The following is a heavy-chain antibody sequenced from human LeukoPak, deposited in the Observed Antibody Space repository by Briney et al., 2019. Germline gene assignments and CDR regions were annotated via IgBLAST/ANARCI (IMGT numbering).Heavy chain of an antibody. J-gene: IGHJ3*02. D-gene: IGHD3-22*01. V-gene: IGHV1-2*06. CDR3: ARSIGDYYDSSGYYYSAFDI. CDR1: GYTFTGYY. CDR2: INPNSGGT. Sequence: ASVKVSCKASGYTFTGYYMHWVRHAPGQGLEWMGRINPNSGGTNYAQKFQGRVTMTRDTSISTAYMELSRLRSDDTAVYYCARSIGDYYDSSGYYYSAFDIWGQGTMVTVSS.